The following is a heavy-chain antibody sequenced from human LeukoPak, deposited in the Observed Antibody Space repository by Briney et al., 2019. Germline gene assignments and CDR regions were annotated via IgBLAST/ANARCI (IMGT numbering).Heavy chain of an antibody. J-gene: IGHJ4*02. V-gene: IGHV4-39*01. Sequence: PSETLSLTCTVSGGSISSSSYYWGWIRQPPGKGLEWIGSIYYSGSTYYNPSLKSRVTISVDTSKNQFSLKLSSVTAADTAVYYCARHYCSGGSCYRALTLGYFDYWGQGTLVTVSS. CDR3: ARHYCSGGSCYRALTLGYFDY. CDR2: IYYSGST. D-gene: IGHD2-15*01. CDR1: GGSISSSSYY.